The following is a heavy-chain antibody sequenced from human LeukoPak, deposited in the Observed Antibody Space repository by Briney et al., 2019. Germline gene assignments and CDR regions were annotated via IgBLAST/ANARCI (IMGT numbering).Heavy chain of an antibody. CDR1: GGSISSYY. CDR3: ARAPGQGATFFDY. D-gene: IGHD1-26*01. V-gene: IGHV4-59*01. CDR2: IYYSGST. J-gene: IGHJ4*02. Sequence: SETLSLTCTVSGGSISSYYWSWIRQPPGKGLEWIGYIYYSGSTNYNPSLKSRVTISVDTSKNQFSLKLSSVTAADTAVYYCARAPGQGATFFDYWGQGTQVTVSS.